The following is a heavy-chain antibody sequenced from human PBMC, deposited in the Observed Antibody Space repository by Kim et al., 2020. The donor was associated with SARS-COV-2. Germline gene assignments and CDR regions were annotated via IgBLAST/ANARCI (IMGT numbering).Heavy chain of an antibody. V-gene: IGHV3-23*01. D-gene: IGHD3-3*01. CDR3: AKDPFYDFWSGYYFDY. CDR2: ISGSGGST. Sequence: GGSLRLSCEASGFTFSNYAVSWVRQTTGKGLEWVSTISGSGGSTYYADYVKGRFTISRDNSKNTLYLQMSRLRAEDTAVYFCAKDPFYDFWSGYYFDYWGQGTLVTVSS. CDR1: GFTFSNYA. J-gene: IGHJ4*02.